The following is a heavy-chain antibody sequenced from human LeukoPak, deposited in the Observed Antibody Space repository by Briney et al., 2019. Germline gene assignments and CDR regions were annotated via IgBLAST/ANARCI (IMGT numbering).Heavy chain of an antibody. V-gene: IGHV4-59*01. CDR2: VYYSGST. D-gene: IGHD2-2*01. Sequence: SEPLTLTCAVYGGYLSSYYWRCIRQPPARALALLGDVYYSGSTNYNPSLKSRVAMSVDTSKNQFSLQLRSVTPADTAVYYCTRDKGPSADRTAFDFWGQGTLVTVSS. CDR1: GGYLSSYY. J-gene: IGHJ4*02. CDR3: TRDKGPSADRTAFDF.